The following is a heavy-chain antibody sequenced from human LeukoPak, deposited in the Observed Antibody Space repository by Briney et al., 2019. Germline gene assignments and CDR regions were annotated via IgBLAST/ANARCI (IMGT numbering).Heavy chain of an antibody. CDR1: GFTFSSYS. J-gene: IGHJ4*02. Sequence: GGSLRLSCAASGFTFSSYSMNWVRQAPGKGLEWISYITSRSSPIYYADSVKGRFTISRDNAKNSLYLQMNSLRDEDTAVYYCVRDPHALDYWGRGTLVAVSS. CDR3: VRDPHALDY. CDR2: ITSRSSPI. V-gene: IGHV3-48*02.